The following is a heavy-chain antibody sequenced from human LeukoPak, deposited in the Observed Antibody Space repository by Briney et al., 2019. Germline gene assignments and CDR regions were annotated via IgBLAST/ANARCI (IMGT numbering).Heavy chain of an antibody. D-gene: IGHD3-16*02. CDR2: ISGVGSNK. Sequence: GQCLRLSCAASGFTLNNYWLSWVRQAPSKGLGWGAVISGVGSNKYYAKSVKGRFTISRDNSKHTLYLQMNSLDAEDTAVYYCAAFGGVIVRGNWFDPWGQATLVTVSS. CDR3: AAFGGVIVRGNWFDP. V-gene: IGHV3-30*19. J-gene: IGHJ5*02. CDR1: GFTLNNYW.